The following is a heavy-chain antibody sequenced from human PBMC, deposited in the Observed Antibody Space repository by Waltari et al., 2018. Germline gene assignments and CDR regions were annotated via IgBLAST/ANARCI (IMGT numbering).Heavy chain of an antibody. CDR1: GLTFSRFW. CDR2: RNEDVSEK. V-gene: IGHV3-7*01. CDR3: ASGGHVDY. Sequence: EVQLVESGGGLVQPGGSLRLSCAASGLTFSRFWMTWVRQAPGKGLGWVANRNEDVSEKHYVDSVKCRFTISRDNAKNSLFLQMNSLRADDTAVYYCASGGHVDYCGQGTLVTVSS. J-gene: IGHJ4*02.